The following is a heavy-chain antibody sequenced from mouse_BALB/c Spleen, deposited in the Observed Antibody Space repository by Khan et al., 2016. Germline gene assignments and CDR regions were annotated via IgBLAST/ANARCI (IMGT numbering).Heavy chain of an antibody. V-gene: IGHV5-17*02. D-gene: IGHD2-5*01. J-gene: IGHJ3*01. CDR3: SRGGCDYSNIFAY. Sequence: EVELVESGGGLVQPGGSRKLSCAASGFTFSSFGMHWVRRAPEKGLEWVAYISSGSSTIYYADTVKGRFTISRDNPKNTLFLQMTRLRSEDTAIYYCSRGGCDYSNIFAYWRQGTLVAVSA. CDR2: ISSGSSTI. CDR1: GFTFSSFG.